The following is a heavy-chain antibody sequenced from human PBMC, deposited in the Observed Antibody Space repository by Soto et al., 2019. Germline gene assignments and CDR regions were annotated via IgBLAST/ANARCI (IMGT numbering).Heavy chain of an antibody. J-gene: IGHJ6*02. CDR3: ARDRAYGMDV. CDR1: GRSVSSGSYY. V-gene: IGHV4-61*01. Sequence: SETLSLTCTVSGRSVSSGSYYWSWIRQPPGKGLEWIGYIYYSGSTNYNPSLKSRVTISVDTSKNQFSLKLSSVTAADTAVYYCARDRAYGMDVWGQGTTVTVSS. CDR2: IYYSGST.